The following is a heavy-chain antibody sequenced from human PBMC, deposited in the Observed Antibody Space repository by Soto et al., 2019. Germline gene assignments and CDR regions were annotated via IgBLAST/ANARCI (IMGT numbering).Heavy chain of an antibody. V-gene: IGHV3-53*04. CDR2: IYSGGST. D-gene: IGHD3-22*01. CDR3: ARGLHYYDSSGYYRFFDY. J-gene: IGHJ4*02. CDR1: GSTVSSNY. Sequence: GGSLRLSCAASGSTVSSNYMSWVRQAPGKGLEWVSVIYSGGSTYYADSVKGRFTISRHNSKNTLYLQMNSLRAEDTAVYYCARGLHYYDSSGYYRFFDYWAQRTLVTVSS.